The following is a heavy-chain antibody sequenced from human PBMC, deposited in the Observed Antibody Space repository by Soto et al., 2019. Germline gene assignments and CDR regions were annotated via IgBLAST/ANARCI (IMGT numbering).Heavy chain of an antibody. CDR1: GGAVSGSD. Sequence: QVQLQQWGAGLLKPSQTLSLTCGVRGGAVSGSDWSWVRQTPGQGLEWIGEVIHTGSTNYNPSLKSRVTISVDTSKIHFSLSLTSVTAADTGVYYCARPVLRFYTYHYCGMDVWGQGTAVTVTS. CDR2: VIHTGST. V-gene: IGHV4-34*12. CDR3: ARPVLRFYTYHYCGMDV. J-gene: IGHJ6*02. D-gene: IGHD3-3*01.